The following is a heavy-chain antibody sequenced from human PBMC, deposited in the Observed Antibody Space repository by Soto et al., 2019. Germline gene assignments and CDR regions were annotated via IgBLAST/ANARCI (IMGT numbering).Heavy chain of an antibody. CDR2: TYHNGTT. J-gene: IGHJ5*02. Sequence: SETLSLTCAVSGDSINNSHWWSWVRQTPGKGLEWIGETYHNGTTNYNPSLKTRVTISIDKSKNQFSLKMNSVTAADTAVYYCAREVNSSPARGPNWFDPWGQGTLVTVSS. CDR1: GDSINNSHW. D-gene: IGHD6-13*01. V-gene: IGHV4-4*02. CDR3: AREVNSSPARGPNWFDP.